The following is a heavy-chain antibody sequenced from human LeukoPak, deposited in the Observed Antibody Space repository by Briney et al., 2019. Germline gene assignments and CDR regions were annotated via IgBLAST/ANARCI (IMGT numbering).Heavy chain of an antibody. CDR1: GYTFTSYY. CDR2: INPSGGST. Sequence: ASVKVSCKASGYTFTSYYMHWVRQAPGQGLEWMGIINPSGGSTSYAQKFQGRVTMTRDMSTSTVYMELSSLRSEDTAVYYCARGGFVGSYFVNWFDPWGQGTLVTVSS. J-gene: IGHJ5*02. V-gene: IGHV1-46*01. D-gene: IGHD1-26*01. CDR3: ARGGFVGSYFVNWFDP.